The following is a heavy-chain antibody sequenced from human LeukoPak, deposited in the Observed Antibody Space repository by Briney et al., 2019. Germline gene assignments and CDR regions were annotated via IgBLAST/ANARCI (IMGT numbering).Heavy chain of an antibody. D-gene: IGHD3-3*01. CDR3: AKDRRFLDAFDI. V-gene: IGHV3-23*01. CDR2: ISGSGGST. Sequence: GGSLRLSCAASGFTFSSYAMSWVRQAPGKGLEWVSAISGSGGSTYYADSVKGRLTISRDNSKNTLYLQMNSLRAEDAAVYYCAKDRRFLDAFDIWGQGTMVTVSS. CDR1: GFTFSSYA. J-gene: IGHJ3*02.